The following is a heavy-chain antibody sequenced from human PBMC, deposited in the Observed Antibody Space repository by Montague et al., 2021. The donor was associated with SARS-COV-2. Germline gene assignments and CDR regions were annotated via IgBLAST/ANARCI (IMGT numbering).Heavy chain of an antibody. J-gene: IGHJ4*02. V-gene: IGHV4-61*08. CDR3: ARVAVAVAATRSDY. CDR2: INDTGCT. CDR1: GDSVSSGDYY. Sequence: SETLSLTCTVSGDSVSSGDYYWSWIRQPPGKGLDWFGYINDTGCTTYHPSLESRVTISLDTSKNQFSLKLTSVTAADTAVYYCARVAVAVAATRSDYWGQGTLVTVSS. D-gene: IGHD2-15*01.